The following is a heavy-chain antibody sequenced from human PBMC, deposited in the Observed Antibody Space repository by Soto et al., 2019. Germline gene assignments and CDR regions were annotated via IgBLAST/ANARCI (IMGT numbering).Heavy chain of an antibody. CDR2: MNPNSGNT. CDR3: ARVAVRNDFWSGYYPDYGMDV. Sequence: SVKVSCKASGYTFTSYDINWVRQATGQGLEWMGWMNPNSGNTGYAQKFQGRVTMTRNTSISTAYMELSSLRSEDTAVYYCARVAVRNDFWSGYYPDYGMDVWGQGTTVTVSS. D-gene: IGHD3-3*01. J-gene: IGHJ6*02. V-gene: IGHV1-8*01. CDR1: GYTFTSYD.